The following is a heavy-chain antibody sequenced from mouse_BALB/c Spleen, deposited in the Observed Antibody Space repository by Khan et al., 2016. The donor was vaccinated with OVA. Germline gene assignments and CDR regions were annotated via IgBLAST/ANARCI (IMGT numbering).Heavy chain of an antibody. J-gene: IGHJ2*01. CDR1: GYTFTSYW. CDR2: INPTSGYT. Sequence: QVQLKQSGAELAKPGASVKMSCKASGYTFTSYWMHWIKQRPGQGLEWIGYINPTSGYTDYNQKFKDKATLTADKSSSTAYKQLSSLTSDDSAVYYCARDRIDYWGQGTALTVSS. CDR3: ARDRIDY. V-gene: IGHV1-7*01.